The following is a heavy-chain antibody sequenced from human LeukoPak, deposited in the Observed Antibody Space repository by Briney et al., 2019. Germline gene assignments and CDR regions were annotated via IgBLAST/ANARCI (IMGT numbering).Heavy chain of an antibody. D-gene: IGHD2-2*01. Sequence: GESLQISCKGSGYSFTSYWIGWVRQMPGKGLEWMGIIYPGDSDTRYSPSFQGQVTISADKSISTAYLQWSSLKASDTAMYYCASGRYCSSTSCPFDYWGQGTLVTVSS. CDR1: GYSFTSYW. CDR2: IYPGDSDT. V-gene: IGHV5-51*01. J-gene: IGHJ4*02. CDR3: ASGRYCSSTSCPFDY.